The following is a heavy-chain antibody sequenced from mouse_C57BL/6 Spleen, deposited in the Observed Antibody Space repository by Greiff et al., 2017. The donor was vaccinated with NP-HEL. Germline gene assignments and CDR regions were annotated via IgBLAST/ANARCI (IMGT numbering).Heavy chain of an antibody. CDR3: TEGWYFDV. Sequence: DVMLVESGGGLVQPGGSMKLSCVASGFTFSNYWMNWVRQSPEKGLEWVAQIRLKSDNYATQYAESVKGRFTISRDDSKSSVYLQMNNLRAEDTGIYYCTEGWYFDVWGTGTTVTVSS. J-gene: IGHJ1*03. V-gene: IGHV6-3*01. CDR1: GFTFSNYW. CDR2: IRLKSDNYAT.